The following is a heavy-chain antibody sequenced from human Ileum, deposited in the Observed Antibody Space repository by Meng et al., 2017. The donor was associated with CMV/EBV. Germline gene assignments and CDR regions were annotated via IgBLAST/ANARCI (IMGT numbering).Heavy chain of an antibody. J-gene: IGHJ5*02. Sequence: QVPLQGSGPGLVKPSETLSLTCSVSGASIRSYCWSWIRQPAGKGLEWIGRFTARGNTNYNPSLKSRVTMSLDTSLNQFSLRLNSVTAADTAVYYCARDVIRDDTGSWFDPWGQGTLVTVSS. V-gene: IGHV4-4*07. CDR1: GASIRSYC. D-gene: IGHD3-9*01. CDR3: ARDVIRDDTGSWFDP. CDR2: FTARGNT.